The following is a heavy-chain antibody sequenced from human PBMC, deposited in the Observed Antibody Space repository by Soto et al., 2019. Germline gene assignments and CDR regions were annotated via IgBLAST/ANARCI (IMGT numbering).Heavy chain of an antibody. J-gene: IGHJ4*02. V-gene: IGHV4-30-4*08. D-gene: IGHD6-6*01. CDR3: SRDRSNSPDYFDP. CDR2: IYYIGRT. CDR1: GGSIYSDEFY. Sequence: SETLSLTCTVSGGSIYSDEFYWIWVRQPPGKGLEWIGYIYYIGRTSYNPPLKSRLTISLDTSQNQFSLGLTSVSAADTAVYYCSRDRSNSPDYFDPWGRGTLVTVSS.